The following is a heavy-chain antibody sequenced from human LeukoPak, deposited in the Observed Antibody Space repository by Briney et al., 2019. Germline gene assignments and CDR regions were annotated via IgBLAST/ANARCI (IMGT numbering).Heavy chain of an antibody. CDR3: ARAYHYYDSSGYYSDAFDI. CDR2: ISSSSSYI. D-gene: IGHD3-22*01. Sequence: PGGSLRLSCAASGFTFSSYSMNWVRQAPGKGLEWVSSISSSSSYIYYADSVKGRFTISRDNAKNSLYLQMNSLRAEDTAVYYCARAYHYYDSSGYYSDAFDIWGQGTTVTVSS. CDR1: GFTFSSYS. V-gene: IGHV3-21*01. J-gene: IGHJ3*02.